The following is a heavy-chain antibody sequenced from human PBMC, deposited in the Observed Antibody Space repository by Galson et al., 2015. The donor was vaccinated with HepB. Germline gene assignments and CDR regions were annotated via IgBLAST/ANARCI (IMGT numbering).Heavy chain of an antibody. J-gene: IGHJ4*02. D-gene: IGHD3-10*01. Sequence: SLRLSCAGSGFIVSVNYMSWVRQAPGKGLVWVSCITNGDDTYYSDSVKGRFTISRDSSENTLYLQMNSLRAEDTAIYYCALMSSGTFDYWGQGSMVTVSS. CDR1: GFIVSVNY. CDR3: ALMSSGTFDY. V-gene: IGHV3-66*01. CDR2: ITNGDDT.